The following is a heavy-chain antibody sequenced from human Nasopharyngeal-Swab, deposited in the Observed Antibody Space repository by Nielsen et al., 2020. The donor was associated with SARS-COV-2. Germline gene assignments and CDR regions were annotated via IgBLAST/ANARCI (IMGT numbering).Heavy chain of an antibody. D-gene: IGHD3-22*01. CDR2: ISYDGSNK. Sequence: GSLKISRAASGVTFSRYTMHWVRQAPGKGLEWVAVISYDGSNKYYADSVKGRFTISRDISKNTLYLQMNSLRAEDTAVFYCASTPLDSSGYYYAFHYWGRGTLVTVSS. V-gene: IGHV3-30-3*01. CDR1: GVTFSRYT. J-gene: IGHJ4*02. CDR3: ASTPLDSSGYYYAFHY.